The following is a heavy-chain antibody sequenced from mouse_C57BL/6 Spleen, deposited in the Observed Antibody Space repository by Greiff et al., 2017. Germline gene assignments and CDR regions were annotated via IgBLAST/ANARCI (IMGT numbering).Heavy chain of an antibody. CDR1: GFNIKDDY. D-gene: IGHD1-1*01. CDR3: TTRYYGSSYEWFAY. J-gene: IGHJ3*01. Sequence: EVQLQQSGAELVRPGASVKLSCTASGFNIKDDYLNWVKQRPEQGLEWIGWIDPENGDNEYASKFQGKATITAETSSNTAYLQLSSLTSEDTAVYYCTTRYYGSSYEWFAYWGQGTLVTVSA. V-gene: IGHV14-4*01. CDR2: IDPENGDN.